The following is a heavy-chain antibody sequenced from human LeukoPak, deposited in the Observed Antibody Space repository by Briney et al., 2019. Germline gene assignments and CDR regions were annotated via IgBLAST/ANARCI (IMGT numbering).Heavy chain of an antibody. V-gene: IGHV3-48*03. CDR3: ARDQTYYYDSSGYRGLDY. D-gene: IGHD3-22*01. J-gene: IGHJ4*02. CDR1: GFTFSSYE. Sequence: PVGSLRLSCAASGFTFSSYEMNWVRQAPGKGLEWVSYISSSGSTIYYADSVKGRFTISRDNAKNSLYLQMNSLRAEDTAVYYCARDQTYYYDSSGYRGLDYWGQGTLVTVSS. CDR2: ISSSGSTI.